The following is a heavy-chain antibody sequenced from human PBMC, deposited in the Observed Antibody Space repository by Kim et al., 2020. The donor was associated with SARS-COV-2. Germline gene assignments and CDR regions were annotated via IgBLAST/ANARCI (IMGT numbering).Heavy chain of an antibody. Sequence: SETLSLTCAVSGGSISSHYWSWIRQPPGKGLEWIAYISYSGSANYTPSLKSRVTISVDTSKNQFSLRLSSVTAADTAVHYCARLSTDFWSESRGWLDPWG. CDR2: ISYSGSA. CDR3: ARLSTDFWSESRGWLDP. V-gene: IGHV4-59*11. CDR1: GGSISSHY. J-gene: IGHJ5*02. D-gene: IGHD3-3*01.